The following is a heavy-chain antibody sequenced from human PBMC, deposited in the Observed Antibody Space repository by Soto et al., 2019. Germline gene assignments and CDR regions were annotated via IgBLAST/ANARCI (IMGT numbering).Heavy chain of an antibody. CDR2: TYYRSKWYN. D-gene: IGHD3-10*01. Sequence: SQTLSLTCAISGDSVSSNSAAWNWIRQSPSRGLEWLGRTYYRSKWYNDYAVSVKSRITINPDTSKNQFSLKLSSVTAADTAVYYCARASEEFFSINDAFDIWGQGTMVTVSS. V-gene: IGHV6-1*01. J-gene: IGHJ3*02. CDR1: GDSVSSNSAA. CDR3: ARASEEFFSINDAFDI.